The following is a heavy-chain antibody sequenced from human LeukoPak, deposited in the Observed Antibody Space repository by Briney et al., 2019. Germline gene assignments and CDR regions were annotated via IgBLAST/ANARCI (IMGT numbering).Heavy chain of an antibody. J-gene: IGHJ4*02. Sequence: GGSLRLSCAASGFTFSSYSMNWVRQAPGKGLEWVSSISSSSSSYIYYADSVKGRFTISRDNAKNSLYLQMNSLRAEDTAVYYCARALRNTVTNVPLGYWGQGTLVTVSS. V-gene: IGHV3-21*01. CDR1: GFTFSSYS. D-gene: IGHD4-17*01. CDR2: ISSSSSSYI. CDR3: ARALRNTVTNVPLGY.